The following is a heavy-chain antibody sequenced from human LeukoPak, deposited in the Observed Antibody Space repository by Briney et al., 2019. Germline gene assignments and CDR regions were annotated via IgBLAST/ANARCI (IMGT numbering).Heavy chain of an antibody. J-gene: IGHJ4*02. CDR3: ARDRNYDYIWGSYRPDYFDY. CDR1: GFTFSSYT. Sequence: GGSLRLSCAASGFTFSSYTMNWVRRAPGKGLEWVSSISSSSSYIYYADSVKGRFTISRDNAKNSLYLQMNSPRAEDTAVYYCARDRNYDYIWGSYRPDYFDYWGQGTLVTVSS. D-gene: IGHD3-16*02. V-gene: IGHV3-21*01. CDR2: ISSSSSYI.